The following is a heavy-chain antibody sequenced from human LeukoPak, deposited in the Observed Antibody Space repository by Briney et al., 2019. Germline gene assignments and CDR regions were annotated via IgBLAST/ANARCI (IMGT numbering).Heavy chain of an antibody. V-gene: IGHV3-30*03. D-gene: IGHD5-18*01. CDR3: ASTPPAIQLWSHFDY. J-gene: IGHJ4*02. CDR2: ISYDGSNK. CDR1: GFTFSSYG. Sequence: PGGSLRLSCAASGFTFSSYGMHWVRQAPGKGLEWVAVISYDGSNKYYADSVKGRFTISRDNSKNTLYLQMNSLRAEDTAVYYCASTPPAIQLWSHFDYWGQGTLVTVSS.